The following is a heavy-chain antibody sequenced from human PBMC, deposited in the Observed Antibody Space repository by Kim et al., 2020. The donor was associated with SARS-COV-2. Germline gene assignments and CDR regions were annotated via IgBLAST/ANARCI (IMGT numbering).Heavy chain of an antibody. Sequence: GGSLRLSCAAPGFMLRRYWMTWVRQAPGKGLEWVANIKQDGSEKYYVDSVKGRFTISRDNAMNSLYLQMSSLRAEVTAVYYCARDAAVTGTDGLDVWGQGTLVTVYS. D-gene: IGHD6-19*01. CDR1: GFMLRRYW. J-gene: IGHJ3*01. V-gene: IGHV3-7*01. CDR2: IKQDGSEK. CDR3: ARDAAVTGTDGLDV.